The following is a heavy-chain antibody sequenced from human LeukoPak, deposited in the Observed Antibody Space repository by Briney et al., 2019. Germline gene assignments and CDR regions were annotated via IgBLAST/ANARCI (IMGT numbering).Heavy chain of an antibody. CDR1: GFTFSSYA. CDR3: TTRLRNHFDY. Sequence: PGGSLRLSCAGSGFTFSSYAMSWVRQAPGKGLEWVSAISGSGGSTYYADSVKGRFTISRDDSQNIVYLQMDSLRAEDTALYYCTTRLRNHFDYWGQGTQVTVSS. CDR2: ISGSGGST. D-gene: IGHD5-12*01. J-gene: IGHJ4*02. V-gene: IGHV3-23*01.